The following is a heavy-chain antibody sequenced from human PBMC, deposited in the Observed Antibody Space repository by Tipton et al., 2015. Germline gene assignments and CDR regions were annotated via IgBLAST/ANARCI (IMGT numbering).Heavy chain of an antibody. Sequence: QLVQSGGGVVQPGRSLRLSCGASGFTFSRYGMHWVRQAPGKGLEWVSAISGSGGSTYYADSVKGRFTISRDNSKNTLYLQMNSLRAEDTAIYYCAKAQVPYYDSSSYYFTLDYWGQGTLVTVSS. V-gene: IGHV3-23*04. CDR1: GFTFSRYG. D-gene: IGHD3-22*01. CDR2: ISGSGGST. CDR3: AKAQVPYYDSSSYYFTLDY. J-gene: IGHJ4*02.